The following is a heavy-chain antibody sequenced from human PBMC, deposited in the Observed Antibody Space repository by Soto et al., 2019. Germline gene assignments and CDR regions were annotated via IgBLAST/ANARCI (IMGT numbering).Heavy chain of an antibody. CDR2: VGGDGRSK. Sequence: EVQLVESGGGLVQPGGSLRLSCAASGFTFSSYWMHWVRQAPGKGLVYVSRVGGDGRSKTYADSVTGRFTVSRDNAKNTPFVQVNSLRAEDTAVYCYAGAGGFWIVGASTFSWHFDLWGRGTLVTVSS. D-gene: IGHD1-26*01. CDR1: GFTFSSYW. CDR3: AGAGGFWIVGASTFSWHFDL. J-gene: IGHJ2*01. V-gene: IGHV3-74*01.